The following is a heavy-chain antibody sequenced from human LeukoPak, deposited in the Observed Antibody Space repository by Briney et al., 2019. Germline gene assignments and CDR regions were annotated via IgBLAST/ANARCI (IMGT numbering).Heavy chain of an antibody. CDR1: GGSISPYF. CDR3: ARALLLYDFWSGYYTQDYHYYMDV. D-gene: IGHD3-3*01. J-gene: IGHJ6*03. Sequence: SETLSLTCTVSGGSISPYFWSWFRQPPGKGLEWIGYIYYSGSTNYNPSLKSRVTISVDTSKNQFSLKLSSVTAADTAVCYCARALLLYDFWSGYYTQDYHYYMDVWGKGTTVTVSS. CDR2: IYYSGST. V-gene: IGHV4-59*01.